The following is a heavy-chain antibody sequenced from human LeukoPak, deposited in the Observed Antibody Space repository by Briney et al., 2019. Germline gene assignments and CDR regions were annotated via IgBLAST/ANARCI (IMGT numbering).Heavy chain of an antibody. J-gene: IGHJ4*02. CDR3: ARGGCGDSAAPFDD. V-gene: IGHV1-46*01. CDR2: INPSAGST. D-gene: IGHD2-21*02. CDR1: GYTFTSCY. Sequence: ASVKVSCKTSGYTFTSCYMHWVRQAPGQGLEWMGMINPSAGSTRYAQKSQGRVTMTTDTSTSTVYMELSSLRSEDTAVYYCARGGCGDSAAPFDDWGQGTLVPVSS.